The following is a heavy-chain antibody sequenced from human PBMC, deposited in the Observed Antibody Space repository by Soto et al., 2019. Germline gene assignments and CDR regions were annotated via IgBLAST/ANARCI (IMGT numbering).Heavy chain of an antibody. J-gene: IGHJ4*02. CDR1: GGSISSYY. D-gene: IGHD1-26*01. CDR2: IYYSGST. Sequence: SETLSLTCTVSGGSISSYYWSWIRQPPGKGLEWIGYIYYSGSTNYNPSLKSRVTISVDTSKNQFSLKLSSVTAADTAVYYCARVGGSYYVADYWGQGTLVTVSS. CDR3: ARVGGSYYVADY. V-gene: IGHV4-59*01.